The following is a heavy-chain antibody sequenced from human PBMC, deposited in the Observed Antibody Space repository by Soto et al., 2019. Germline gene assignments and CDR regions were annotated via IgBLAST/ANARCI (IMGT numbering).Heavy chain of an antibody. D-gene: IGHD4-17*01. CDR1: GFTFDDYG. CDR2: INWNGGST. V-gene: IGHV3-20*01. Sequence: GGSLRLSCAASGFTFDDYGMSWVRQAPGKGLEWVSGINWNGGSTGYADSVKGRFTISRDNAKNSLYLQMNSLRAEDTALYHCARDATVTTIYDAFDIWGQGTMVTVSS. CDR3: ARDATVTTIYDAFDI. J-gene: IGHJ3*02.